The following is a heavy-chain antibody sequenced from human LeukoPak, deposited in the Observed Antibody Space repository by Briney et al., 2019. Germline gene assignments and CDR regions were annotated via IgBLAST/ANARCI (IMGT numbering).Heavy chain of an antibody. D-gene: IGHD6-13*01. V-gene: IGHV4-59*01. CDR1: GGSISGYY. Sequence: SETLSLTCTVSGGSISGYYWSWIRQPPGKGLEWIAYIYYSGNTNYNPSLKSRVTISVDTSNNQFSLKLSSVTAADTAVYHCARNFGSSWYYFDYWGQGTLVTVSS. CDR3: ARNFGSSWYYFDY. CDR2: IYYSGNT. J-gene: IGHJ4*02.